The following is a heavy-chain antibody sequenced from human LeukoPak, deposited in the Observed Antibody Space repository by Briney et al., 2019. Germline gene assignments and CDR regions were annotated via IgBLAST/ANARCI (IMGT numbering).Heavy chain of an antibody. D-gene: IGHD3-22*01. Sequence: GASVKVSCKASGYTFTSYGISWVRQAPGQGLEWMGWISAYNGNTNYAQKLQGRVTMTTDTSASTAYMELRSLRSDDTAVYYCARDTPLRYYYDSSGSFDYWGQGTLVTVSS. J-gene: IGHJ4*02. CDR1: GYTFTSYG. CDR3: ARDTPLRYYYDSSGSFDY. CDR2: ISAYNGNT. V-gene: IGHV1-18*01.